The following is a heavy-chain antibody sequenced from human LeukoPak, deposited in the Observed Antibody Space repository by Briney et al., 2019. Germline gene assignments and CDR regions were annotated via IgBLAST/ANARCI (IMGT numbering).Heavy chain of an antibody. CDR2: IYSSGST. CDR3: ARGSSISWSPYYFEY. D-gene: IGHD6-13*01. Sequence: PSETLSLTCSVSGGSISDYYWTWIRQPAGKGLEWIGRIYSSGSTNYNPSLRSRVTMSVDTTKNQFSLKLTSVTAADTAVYYCARGSSISWSPYYFEYWGQGTLVTVSS. CDR1: GGSISDYY. J-gene: IGHJ4*02. V-gene: IGHV4-4*07.